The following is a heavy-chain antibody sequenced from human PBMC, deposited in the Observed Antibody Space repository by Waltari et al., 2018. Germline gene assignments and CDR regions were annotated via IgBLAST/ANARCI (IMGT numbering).Heavy chain of an antibody. D-gene: IGHD1-1*01. CDR1: GYTVTGYF. J-gene: IGHJ3*01. CDR2: INPNSGGT. CDR3: ATWRENAFDV. V-gene: IGHV1-2*05. Sequence: QVQLVQAGAEMKKRGASVKVSCEASGYTVTGYFIHWVRQAPVQGLEWMGRINPNSGGTNYAQKFQGRVTLTRDKSINTAYMDLSRLTSDDTGMYYCATWRENAFDVWGQGTMVTVST.